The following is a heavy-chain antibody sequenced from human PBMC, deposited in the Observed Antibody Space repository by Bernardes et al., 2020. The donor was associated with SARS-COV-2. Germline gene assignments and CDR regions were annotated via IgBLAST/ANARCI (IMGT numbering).Heavy chain of an antibody. V-gene: IGHV1-18*01. D-gene: IGHD3-16*02. Sequence: ASVKVSCKASGYTFTSCGISWVRQAPGQGLEWMGWISTYNGNTNYAQKLQGRVTMTTDTSTSTAYMELRSLRSDDTAVYYCARVWPITFGGVIVTHAFDIWGQGTMVTVSS. CDR2: ISTYNGNT. J-gene: IGHJ3*02. CDR1: GYTFTSCG. CDR3: ARVWPITFGGVIVTHAFDI.